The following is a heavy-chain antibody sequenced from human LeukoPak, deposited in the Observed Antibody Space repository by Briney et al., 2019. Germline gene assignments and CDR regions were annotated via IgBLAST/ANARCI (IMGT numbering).Heavy chain of an antibody. V-gene: IGHV1-8*01. Sequence: ASVKVSCKASGYTFRSYEINWVRQAPGQGLEWVGWIHPNSGKTGYAQKFQGRVTMTRDTSTETAFMELSSLKFDDTAIFYCARGHYGGNRYFDIWGQGTLVTASS. CDR3: ARGHYGGNRYFDI. J-gene: IGHJ4*02. D-gene: IGHD4-23*01. CDR2: IHPNSGKT. CDR1: GYTFRSYE.